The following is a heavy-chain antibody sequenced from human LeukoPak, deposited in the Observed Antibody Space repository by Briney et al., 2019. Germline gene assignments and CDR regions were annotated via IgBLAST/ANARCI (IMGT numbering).Heavy chain of an antibody. CDR1: GFTFSSYA. CDR3: AKALGVKWYEAAASKPVPGPFDY. J-gene: IGHJ4*02. D-gene: IGHD2-2*01. Sequence: QAGGSLRLSCAASGFTFSSYAMSWVRQAPGKGLEWVSAISGSGGSTYYADSVKGRFTISRDNSKNTLYLQMNSLRAEDTAVYYCAKALGVKWYEAAASKPVPGPFDYWGQGTLVTVSS. CDR2: ISGSGGST. V-gene: IGHV3-23*01.